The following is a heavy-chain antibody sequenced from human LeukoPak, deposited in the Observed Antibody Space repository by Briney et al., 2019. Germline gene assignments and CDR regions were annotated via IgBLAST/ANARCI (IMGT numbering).Heavy chain of an antibody. V-gene: IGHV1-18*04. J-gene: IGHJ5*02. CDR3: ARVLHYGSGSYYNDYWFDP. Sequence: ASVKVSCKASGYTFTSYGISGVRQAPGQGLEWVGWISAYNGNTNNAQKLQGRDTMTTDTSTSTASMEMRSLRSDDTAVYYCARVLHYGSGSYYNDYWFDPWGQGTLVTVSS. D-gene: IGHD3-10*01. CDR1: GYTFTSYG. CDR2: ISAYNGNT.